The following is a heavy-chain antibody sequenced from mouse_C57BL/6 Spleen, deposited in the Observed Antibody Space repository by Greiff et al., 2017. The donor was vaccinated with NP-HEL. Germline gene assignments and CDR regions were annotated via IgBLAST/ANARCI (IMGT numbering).Heavy chain of an antibody. D-gene: IGHD2-4*01. CDR2: IDPSDSET. CDR1: GYTFTSYW. Sequence: VQLQQSGAELVRPGSSVKLSCKASGYTFTSYWMHWVKQRPIQGLEWIGNIDPSDSETHYNQKFKDKATLTVDKSSSTAYMQLSSLTSEDSAVYYCARDDDYDSFFAYWGQGTLVTVSA. J-gene: IGHJ3*01. CDR3: ARDDDYDSFFAY. V-gene: IGHV1-52*01.